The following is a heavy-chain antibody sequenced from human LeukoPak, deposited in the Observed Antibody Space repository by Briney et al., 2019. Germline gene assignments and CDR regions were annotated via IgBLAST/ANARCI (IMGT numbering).Heavy chain of an antibody. Sequence: ASVKVSCKASGHTFTDYSLHWVRQAPGQGLEWLGWINPNSGGTNYAQKFQGRVTMTWDTSINTANMDLSSLRSDDTAIYYCTRGGGGGIKWFDPWGQGTLVTVSS. D-gene: IGHD2-15*01. CDR3: TRGGGGGIKWFDP. J-gene: IGHJ5*02. CDR2: INPNSGGT. V-gene: IGHV1-2*02. CDR1: GHTFTDYS.